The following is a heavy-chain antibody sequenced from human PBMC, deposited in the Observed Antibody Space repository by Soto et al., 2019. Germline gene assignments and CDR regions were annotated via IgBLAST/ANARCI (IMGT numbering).Heavy chain of an antibody. CDR3: IREAYYDSAGDWNEAFDF. V-gene: IGHV3-15*01. Sequence: EVQLVQSGGGLVRPGGSLRLSCGASGFTFSDAWMSWVRQAPGKGLEWVGRIKSKTDDATADYAAPVKGRFTMSRDDSKNTLYLQMNSLKTEDTAVYYCIREAYYDSAGDWNEAFDFWGQGTMVTVSA. CDR1: GFTFSDAW. J-gene: IGHJ3*01. CDR2: IKSKTDDATA. D-gene: IGHD3-22*01.